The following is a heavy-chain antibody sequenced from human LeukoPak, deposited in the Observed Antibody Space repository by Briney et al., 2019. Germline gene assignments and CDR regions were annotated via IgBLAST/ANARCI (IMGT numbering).Heavy chain of an antibody. V-gene: IGHV3-21*01. Sequence: PGGSLRLSCATSGFTFSTYTMNWVRQAPGKGLEWVSFISASGTSIYYADSVRGRFTISRDNAKNSLYLQINSLRAEDTAVYYCARDGTWGPGTLVTVSS. CDR3: ARDGT. J-gene: IGHJ5*02. CDR1: GFTFSTYT. D-gene: IGHD1-26*01. CDR2: ISASGTSI.